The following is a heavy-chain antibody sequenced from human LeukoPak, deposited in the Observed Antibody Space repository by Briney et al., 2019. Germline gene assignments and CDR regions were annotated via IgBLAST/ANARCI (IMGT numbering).Heavy chain of an antibody. CDR1: RFSFSNHS. CDR3: ARELRYFHYGMDV. J-gene: IGHJ6*02. D-gene: IGHD3-9*01. V-gene: IGHV3-48*01. Sequence: GGSLRLSCAASRFSFSNHSMNWVRQAPGKGLEWVSYISNSGSAKYYADSVKGRFTISRDNAKNSLYLQMNSLRAEDTAVYYCARELRYFHYGMDVWGQGTTVTVSS. CDR2: ISNSGSAK.